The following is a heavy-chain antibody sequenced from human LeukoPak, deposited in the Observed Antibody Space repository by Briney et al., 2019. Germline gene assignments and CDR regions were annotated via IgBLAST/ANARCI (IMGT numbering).Heavy chain of an antibody. V-gene: IGHV4-34*01. CDR2: INHSGST. Sequence: PSETLSLTCAVYGGSFSGYYWSWIRQPPGKGLEWIGEINHSGSTNYNPSLKSRVTISVDTSKNQFSLKLSSVTAADTAVYYCARGVNYYGSGSYYFYYYYMDVWGKGPTVTVSS. D-gene: IGHD3-10*01. CDR1: GGSFSGYY. CDR3: ARGVNYYGSGSYYFYYYYMDV. J-gene: IGHJ6*03.